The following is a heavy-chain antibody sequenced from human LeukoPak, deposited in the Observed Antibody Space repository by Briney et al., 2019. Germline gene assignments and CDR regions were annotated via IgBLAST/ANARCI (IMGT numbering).Heavy chain of an antibody. D-gene: IGHD3-22*01. J-gene: IGHJ4*02. CDR2: IWYDGSNK. Sequence: GGSLRLSCAASGFTFSSYGMHWVRQAPGKGLEWVAVIWYDGSNKYYADSVKGRFTISGDNSKNTLYLQMNSLRAEDTAVYYCARDGYYYDSSGYNFDYWGQGTLVTVSS. CDR3: ARDGYYYDSSGYNFDY. V-gene: IGHV3-33*01. CDR1: GFTFSSYG.